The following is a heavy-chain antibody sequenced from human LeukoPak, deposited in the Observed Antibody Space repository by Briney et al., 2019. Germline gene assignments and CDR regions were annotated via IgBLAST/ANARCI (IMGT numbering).Heavy chain of an antibody. CDR3: ARGGSGSGSYSIHYFDY. D-gene: IGHD3-10*01. V-gene: IGHV4-30-4*01. CDR1: GGSISSGDYY. Sequence: PSQTLSLTCTVSGGSISSGDYYWSWIRQPPGKGLEWIGYIYYSGSTYYNPSLKSRVTISVDTSKNQFSLKLTSVTAADTAVYYCARGGSGSGSYSIHYFDYWGQGTLVTVSS. CDR2: IYYSGST. J-gene: IGHJ4*02.